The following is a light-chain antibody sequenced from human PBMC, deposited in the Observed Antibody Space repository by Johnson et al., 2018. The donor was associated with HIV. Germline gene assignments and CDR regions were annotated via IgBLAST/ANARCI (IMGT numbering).Light chain of an antibody. CDR1: SSNIGNNY. CDR2: ENN. CDR3: GTWDSSLSAYV. J-gene: IGLJ1*01. Sequence: QSALTQPPSVSAAPGQKVTISCSGSSSNIGNNYVSWYQQFPGTAPKLLIYENNKRPSGIPDRFSGSKSGTSATLGITGLQTGDEADDYCGTWDSSLSAYVFGTGTKVTVL. V-gene: IGLV1-51*02.